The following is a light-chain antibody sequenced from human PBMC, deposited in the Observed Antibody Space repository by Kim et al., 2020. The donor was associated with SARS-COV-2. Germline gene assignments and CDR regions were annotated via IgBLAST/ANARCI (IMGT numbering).Light chain of an antibody. CDR3: QQYGSSPRT. Sequence: PGESVTTSCRTSHHVSSGNLAWYQQKLGQPPRLLIYDASSRATGIPGRFSGSGSGTDFTLTINRLEPEDFAMYYCQQYGSSPRTFGQGTKVDIK. CDR2: DAS. V-gene: IGKV3-20*01. J-gene: IGKJ1*01. CDR1: HHVSSGN.